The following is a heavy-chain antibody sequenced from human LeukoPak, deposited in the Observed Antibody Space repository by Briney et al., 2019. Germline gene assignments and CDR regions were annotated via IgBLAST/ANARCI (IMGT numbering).Heavy chain of an antibody. CDR2: ISYDGSNK. CDR3: ATGLTTRVDY. CDR1: GFTFSTYA. V-gene: IGHV3-30*03. D-gene: IGHD3/OR15-3a*01. J-gene: IGHJ4*02. Sequence: GGSLRLSCAASGFTFSTYAMHWVRQAPGKGLEWVAVISYDGSNKYYADSVKGRFTISRDNSKNTLYLQVDSLRGEDTAVYYCATGLTTRVDYWGQGTLVTVSS.